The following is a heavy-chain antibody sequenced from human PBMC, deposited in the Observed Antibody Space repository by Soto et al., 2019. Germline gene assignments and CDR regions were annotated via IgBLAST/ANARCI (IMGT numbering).Heavy chain of an antibody. V-gene: IGHV3-23*01. D-gene: IGHD4-17*01. J-gene: IGHJ4*02. CDR1: GFTFSSYG. CDR2: ISGSGGIT. Sequence: PGGSLRLSCAASGFTFSSYGMSWVRQAPGKGLEWVSSISGSGGITYHADSVKGRFTISRDNSKNTLYLQMNSLRVDDTAVYYCAKPSTSTTVTTCFDYWGQGA. CDR3: AKPSTSTTVTTCFDY.